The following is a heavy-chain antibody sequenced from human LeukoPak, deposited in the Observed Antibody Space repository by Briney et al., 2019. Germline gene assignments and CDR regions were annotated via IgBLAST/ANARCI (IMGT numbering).Heavy chain of an antibody. CDR3: ATWRCSGGSRYSLPYYYGMDV. V-gene: IGHV1-24*01. D-gene: IGHD2-15*01. Sequence: ASVKVSCKVSGYTLTELSMHWVRQAPGKGLEWMGGFDPEDGETIYAQKFQGRVTMTEDTSTDTAYMELSSLRSEDTAVYYCATWRCSGGSRYSLPYYYGMDVWGQGTTVTVSS. CDR1: GYTLTELS. CDR2: FDPEDGET. J-gene: IGHJ6*02.